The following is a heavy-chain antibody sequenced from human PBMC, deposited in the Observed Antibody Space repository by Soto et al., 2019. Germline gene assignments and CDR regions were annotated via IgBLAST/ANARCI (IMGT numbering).Heavy chain of an antibody. CDR1: GYSFINYG. CDR2: ISAYDGNT. V-gene: IGHV1-18*01. D-gene: IGHD3-10*01. CDR3: ARASRVGHGSKSYGMDV. Sequence: QVQLVQSGTEVKKPGASVKVSCKASGYSFINYGVSWVRQAPGQGLEWMGWISAYDGNTNYARKVQGRVTVTTDTSTSTAYKELRRLRSDDTAVYYCARASRVGHGSKSYGMDVWGEGTTVIVSS. J-gene: IGHJ6*04.